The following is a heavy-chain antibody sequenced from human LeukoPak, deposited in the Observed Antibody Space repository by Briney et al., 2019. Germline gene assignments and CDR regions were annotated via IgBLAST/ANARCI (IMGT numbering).Heavy chain of an antibody. CDR3: AKSSSGYYSWDY. J-gene: IGHJ4*02. Sequence: PGGSLRLSCAASGFTFSSYSMNWVRQAPGKGLEWVSSISSSSSYIYYADSVKGRFTISRDNSKNTLYLQMNSLRAEDTAVYYCAKSSSGYYSWDYWGQGTLVTVSS. D-gene: IGHD3-22*01. CDR1: GFTFSSYS. CDR2: ISSSSSYI. V-gene: IGHV3-21*04.